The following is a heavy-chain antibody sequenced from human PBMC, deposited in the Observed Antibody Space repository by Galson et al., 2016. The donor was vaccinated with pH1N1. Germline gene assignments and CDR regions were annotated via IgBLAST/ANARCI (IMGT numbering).Heavy chain of an antibody. V-gene: IGHV4-38-2*01. CDR1: GYSIRNGYF. CDR2: IYHSGTT. CDR3: ARHPRYYDSNGYYFDY. D-gene: IGHD3-22*01. Sequence: ETLSLTCAVSGYSIRNGYFWGWIRQPPGQGLEWIGIIYHSGTTYYNPSLESRVTISVDTSKNQFSLKVRSVTAADTAVYYCARHPRYYDSNGYYFDYWGQGILVTVSS. J-gene: IGHJ4*02.